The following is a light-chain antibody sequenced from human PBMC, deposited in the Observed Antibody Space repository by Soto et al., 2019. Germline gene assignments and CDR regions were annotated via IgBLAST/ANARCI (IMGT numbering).Light chain of an antibody. CDR2: SAT. V-gene: IGKV3-20*01. Sequence: EIVLTQSPGTLSLSPGERATLSCRASESVSGRQLAWYQQKPGQAPRLIMYSATNRATGIPDRFGGTVSGTDFTLTISSLEPEDFAVFYCQQYATSPSVGQGTRLEL. J-gene: IGKJ5*01. CDR3: QQYATSPS. CDR1: ESVSGRQ.